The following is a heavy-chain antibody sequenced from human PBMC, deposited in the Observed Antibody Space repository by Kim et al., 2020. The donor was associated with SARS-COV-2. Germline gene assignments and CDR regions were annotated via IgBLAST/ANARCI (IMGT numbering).Heavy chain of an antibody. CDR1: GFTFSNAW. CDR2: IKSKTDGGTT. CDR3: TTGLSVGDYFDY. Sequence: GGSLRLSCAASGFTFSNAWMSWVRQAPGKGLEWVGRIKSKTDGGTTDYAAPVKGRFTISRDDSKNTLYLQMNSLKTEDTAVYYCTTGLSVGDYFDYWGQGTLVTVSS. J-gene: IGHJ4*02. V-gene: IGHV3-15*01. D-gene: IGHD2-15*01.